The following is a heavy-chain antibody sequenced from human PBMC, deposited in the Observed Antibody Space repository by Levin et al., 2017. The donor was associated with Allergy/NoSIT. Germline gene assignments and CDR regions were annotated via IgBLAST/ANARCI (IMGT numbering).Heavy chain of an antibody. CDR3: AKGDYYDSSGYHDY. CDR2: INWDGSST. CDR1: GFTFDDYS. V-gene: IGHV3-43*01. Sequence: PGGSLRLSCAASGFTFDDYSMHWVRQAPGKGLEWVSLINWDGSSTYYAASVKGRFTISRDNRRKSLYLQMKSLRTEDTALYYCAKGDYYDSSGYHDYWGQGTLVTVSS. J-gene: IGHJ4*02. D-gene: IGHD3-22*01.